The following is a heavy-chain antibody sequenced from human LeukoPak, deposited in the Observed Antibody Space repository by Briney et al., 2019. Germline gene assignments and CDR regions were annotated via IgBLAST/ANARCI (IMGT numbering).Heavy chain of an antibody. V-gene: IGHV4-39*07. CDR1: GASITSSNYY. Sequence: SETLSLTCTVSGASITSSNYYWDWIRQPPGKGLEWIGSIYYSGSTYYNPSLKSRVSISVDTSKNQFSLKLSSVTAADTAVYYCARSSYDMLTGYYTPFDYWGQGTLVTVSS. J-gene: IGHJ4*02. CDR3: ARSSYDMLTGYYTPFDY. CDR2: IYYSGST. D-gene: IGHD3-9*01.